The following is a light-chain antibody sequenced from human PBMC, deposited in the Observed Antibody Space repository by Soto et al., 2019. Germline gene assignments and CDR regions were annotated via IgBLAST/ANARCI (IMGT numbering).Light chain of an antibody. Sequence: DIQMTQSPVSLSASAGDRVTITCRASQSINKYLNWYQQKPGKTPKLLIYAASSLQSGAPSRFSGRGSGTDFTLTISSLQPEDFATYYCQQSYSAPLSFGGGTKVEIK. CDR1: QSINKY. J-gene: IGKJ4*01. CDR3: QQSYSAPLS. CDR2: AAS. V-gene: IGKV1-39*01.